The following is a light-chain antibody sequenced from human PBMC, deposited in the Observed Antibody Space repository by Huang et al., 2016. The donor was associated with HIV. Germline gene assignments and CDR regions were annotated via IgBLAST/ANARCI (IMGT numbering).Light chain of an antibody. J-gene: IGKJ3*01. CDR1: QIVSSD. CDR2: AAS. Sequence: ETVMTQSPVTLSVSPGDRASLSCRSSQIVSSDLAWYQHKPGQAPRLLIYAASNRATGVPARFSGSGAGTEFTLTISTLQSEDSAVYYCQQYNDFRSTFGRGTRVEIK. CDR3: QQYNDFRST. V-gene: IGKV3-15*01.